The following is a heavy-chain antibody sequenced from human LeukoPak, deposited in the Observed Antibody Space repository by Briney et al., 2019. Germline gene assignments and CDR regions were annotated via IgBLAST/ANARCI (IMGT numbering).Heavy chain of an antibody. CDR3: ARDPKDLSGWYQGVDY. CDR1: GFTFSSYW. D-gene: IGHD6-19*01. J-gene: IGHJ4*02. V-gene: IGHV3-74*01. CDR2: INSDGSST. Sequence: GGSLRLSCAASGFTFSSYWMHWVRQAPGKGLVWVSHINSDGSSTSYADSLKGRFTISRDNAKNTLFLQMNSLRADDTAVYNCARDPKDLSGWYQGVDYWGQGTLVTVSS.